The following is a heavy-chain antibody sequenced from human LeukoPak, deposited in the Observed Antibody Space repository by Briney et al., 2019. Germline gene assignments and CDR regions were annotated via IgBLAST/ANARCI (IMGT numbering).Heavy chain of an antibody. CDR2: ISSSSSYI. CDR3: ARDGGELRPSYYFDY. D-gene: IGHD1-26*01. V-gene: IGHV3-21*01. J-gene: IGHJ4*02. CDR1: GFTFSSYS. Sequence: GGSLRLSCAASGFTFSSYSMNWVRQAPGKGLEWVSSISSSSSYIYYADSVKGRFTISRDNAKNSLYLQMNSLRAEDTAVYYCARDGGELRPSYYFDYWGQGTLVTVSS.